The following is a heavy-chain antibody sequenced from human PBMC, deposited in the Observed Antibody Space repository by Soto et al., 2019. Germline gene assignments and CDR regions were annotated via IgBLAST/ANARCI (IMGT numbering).Heavy chain of an antibody. D-gene: IGHD2-2*01. CDR3: ARDSADIVVVPAAPHYYYYGMDV. CDR2: IWYDGSNK. CDR1: GFTFSSYG. V-gene: IGHV3-33*01. J-gene: IGHJ6*02. Sequence: VQLVESGGGVVQPGRSLRLSCAASGFTFSSYGMHWVRQAPGKGLEWVAVIWYDGSNKYYADSVKGRFTISRDNSKNTLYLQMNSLRAEDTAVYYCARDSADIVVVPAAPHYYYYGMDVWGQGTTVTVSS.